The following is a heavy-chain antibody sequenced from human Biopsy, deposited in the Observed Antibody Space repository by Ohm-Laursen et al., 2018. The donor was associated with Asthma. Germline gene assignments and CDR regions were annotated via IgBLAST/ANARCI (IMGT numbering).Heavy chain of an antibody. D-gene: IGHD3-22*01. Sequence: SLRLSCAASGFAFNNSSMTWVRQAPGKGLEWVSSISASGVRTFYADSVKGRFTVSRDSSRNTLYLQLSTLRVEDTAVYFCAKITTDRQKANNWFDPWGQGTPVAVSS. J-gene: IGHJ5*02. CDR2: ISASGVRT. CDR3: AKITTDRQKANNWFDP. CDR1: GFAFNNSS. V-gene: IGHV3-23*01.